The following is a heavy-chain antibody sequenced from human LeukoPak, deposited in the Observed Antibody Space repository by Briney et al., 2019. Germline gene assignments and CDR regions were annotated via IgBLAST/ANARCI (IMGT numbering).Heavy chain of an antibody. V-gene: IGHV3-53*05. Sequence: PGGSLRLSCAASEFIVSRSYMSWVRQAPGKGLEWVSVIHSGGNTYYADSVRGRFTISRDDAKNSLYLQMNSLRAEDTAVYYCAGDPGDAFDIWGQGTTVTVSS. CDR3: AGDPGDAFDI. CDR1: EFIVSRSY. J-gene: IGHJ3*02. CDR2: IHSGGNT.